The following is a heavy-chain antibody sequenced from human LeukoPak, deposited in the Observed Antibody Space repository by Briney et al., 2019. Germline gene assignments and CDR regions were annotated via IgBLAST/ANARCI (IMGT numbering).Heavy chain of an antibody. CDR1: GFTFSSNA. CDR2: ISDSGAST. J-gene: IGHJ4*02. V-gene: IGHV3-23*01. CDR3: ALGAISDY. D-gene: IGHD7-27*01. Sequence: RGSLRLSCAASGFTFSSNAMSWVRQAPGKGLEWVSTISDSGASTYYADSVKGRFTISRDNSKNTMYLQMSSLKVEDTAVYYCALGAISDYWGQGTLVTVSS.